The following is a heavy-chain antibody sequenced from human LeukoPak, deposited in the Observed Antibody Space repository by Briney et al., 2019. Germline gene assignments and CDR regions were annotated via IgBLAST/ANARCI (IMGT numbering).Heavy chain of an antibody. CDR2: IIPIFGTA. CDR3: ASLESYYGGNSGDY. Sequence: SVKVSCKASGGTFSSYAISWVRQAPGQGLEWMGGIIPIFGTANYAQKFQGRVTITADESTSTAYMELGSLRSEDTAVYYCASLESYYGGNSGDYWGQGTLVTVSS. CDR1: GGTFSSYA. J-gene: IGHJ4*02. D-gene: IGHD4-23*01. V-gene: IGHV1-69*13.